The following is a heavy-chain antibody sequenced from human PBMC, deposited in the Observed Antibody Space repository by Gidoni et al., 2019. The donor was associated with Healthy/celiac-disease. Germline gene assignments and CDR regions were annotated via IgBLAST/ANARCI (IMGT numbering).Heavy chain of an antibody. V-gene: IGHV3-33*01. CDR3: ARDLFRIGITIFGPGMDV. J-gene: IGHJ6*02. D-gene: IGHD3-3*01. Sequence: QVQLVESGGGVVQPGRSLRLSCAASGLPFSSYGMHWVRQAPGKGMEWVAVIWYDGSNKYYADSVKGRFTISRDNSKNTLYLQMNSLRAEDTAVYYCARDLFRIGITIFGPGMDVWGQGTTVTVSS. CDR2: IWYDGSNK. CDR1: GLPFSSYG.